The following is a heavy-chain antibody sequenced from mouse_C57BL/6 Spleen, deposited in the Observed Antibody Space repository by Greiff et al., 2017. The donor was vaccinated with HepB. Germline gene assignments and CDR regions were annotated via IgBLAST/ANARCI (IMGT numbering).Heavy chain of an antibody. CDR2: INPSSGYT. J-gene: IGHJ2*01. Sequence: QVHVKQSGAELAKPGASVKLSCKASGYTFTSYWMNWVKQRPGQGLEWIGYINPSSGYTKYNQKFKDKATLTADKSSSTAYMQLSSLTYEDSAVAYCASGSNYDYWSQGTTLTVSS. V-gene: IGHV1-7*01. D-gene: IGHD2-5*01. CDR3: ASGSNYDY. CDR1: GYTFTSYW.